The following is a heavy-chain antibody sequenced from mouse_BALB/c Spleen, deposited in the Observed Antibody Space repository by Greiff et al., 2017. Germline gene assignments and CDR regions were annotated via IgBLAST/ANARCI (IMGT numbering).Heavy chain of an antibody. CDR1: GFSLTSYG. D-gene: IGHD2-1*01. V-gene: IGHV2-9*02. CDR2: IWAGGST. J-gene: IGHJ1*01. Sequence: QVHVKQSGPGLVAPSQSLSITCTVSGFSLTSYGVHWVRQPPGKGLEWLGVIWAGGSTNYNSALMSRLSISKDNSKSQVFLKMNSLQTDDTAMYYCARVGNYVYWYFDVWGAGTTVTVSS. CDR3: ARVGNYVYWYFDV.